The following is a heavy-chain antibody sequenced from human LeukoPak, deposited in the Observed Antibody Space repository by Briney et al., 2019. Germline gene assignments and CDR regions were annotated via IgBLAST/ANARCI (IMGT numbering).Heavy chain of an antibody. CDR2: ISYDGRNI. CDR1: GFSFSNYG. J-gene: IGHJ6*02. V-gene: IGHV3-30*03. CDR3: ASPWDEFGESQTYYGMDV. Sequence: PGGSLRLSCAASGFSFSNYGMHWVRQAPGKGLEWVAAISYDGRNIYYADVVKGRFTISRDNSKNTLNLQMNSLRLEDTAVYYCASPWDEFGESQTYYGMDVWGQGTTVTVSS. D-gene: IGHD3-10*01.